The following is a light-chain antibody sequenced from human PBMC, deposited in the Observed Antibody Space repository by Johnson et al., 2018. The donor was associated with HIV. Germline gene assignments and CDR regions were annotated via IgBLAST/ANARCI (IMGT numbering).Light chain of an antibody. CDR2: DND. CDR3: GTWDTSPGAQYV. V-gene: IGLV1-51*01. J-gene: IGLJ1*01. CDR1: SSNIGNNY. Sequence: QPVLTQPPSMSAAPGQKVTISCSGSSSNIGNNYVSWYQQLPGTAPKLLIYDNDKRPSGIPDRFSASKSDTSATLGITGLQTGDEANYYCGTWDTSPGAQYVFGSGTKVTVL.